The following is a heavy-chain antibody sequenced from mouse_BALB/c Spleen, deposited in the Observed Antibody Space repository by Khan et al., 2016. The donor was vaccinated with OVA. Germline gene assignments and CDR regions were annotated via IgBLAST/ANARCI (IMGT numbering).Heavy chain of an antibody. CDR1: GFSITSDYS. J-gene: IGHJ2*01. CDR2: MHFSGRT. CDR3: SIFDYDGIDH. Sequence: EVQLQESGPDLVEPSQSLSLTCTVTGFSITSDYSWHWIRQFPGNKLGWLGYMHFSGRTNYNPSLKSRISITRDSSRNQFFLQLNSVTTEDSATYYCSIFDYDGIDHGGQGTTLTVSS. D-gene: IGHD2-4*01. V-gene: IGHV3-1*02.